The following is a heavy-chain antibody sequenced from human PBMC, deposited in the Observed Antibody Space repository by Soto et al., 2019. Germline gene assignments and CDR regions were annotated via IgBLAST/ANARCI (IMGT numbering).Heavy chain of an antibody. J-gene: IGHJ4*02. CDR2: FDPEDGET. D-gene: IGHD3-22*01. V-gene: IGHV1-24*01. CDR1: GYTLTKLS. CDR3: AVGPARASSGLIDS. Sequence: AASVKVSCKVSGYTLTKLSMHWVRQAPGKGLEWMGGFDPEDGETIYAQAFQGRLTMTEDTSRDTAYMELSSLRSEDTAVYYCAVGPARASSGLIDSWGQGTLVTVSS.